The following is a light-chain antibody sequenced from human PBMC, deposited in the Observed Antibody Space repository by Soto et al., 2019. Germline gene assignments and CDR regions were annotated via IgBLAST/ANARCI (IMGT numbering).Light chain of an antibody. CDR2: RTS. Sequence: EIVITQSPATLSVSPGERATLSCRASQGISSNLAWYQQKPGQAPRLLMFRTSSRATGFPARFSGSGSGTEFNLTISSLQSEDFAVYYCQQYYSYPRTFGQGTKVDIK. V-gene: IGKV3-15*01. CDR3: QQYYSYPRT. J-gene: IGKJ1*01. CDR1: QGISSN.